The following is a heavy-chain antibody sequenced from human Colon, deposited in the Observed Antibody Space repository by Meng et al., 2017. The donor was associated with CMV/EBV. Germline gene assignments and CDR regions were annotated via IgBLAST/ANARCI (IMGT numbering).Heavy chain of an antibody. J-gene: IGHJ6*02. CDR2: IYPDSGGT. D-gene: IGHD4-11*01. CDR1: GYKFTDYY. Sequence: ASVKVSCKASGYKFTDYYIHWVRQAPGQGLEWMGWIYPDSGGTTSAQKFQGRLTMTRDTSMSTVFMELKGLNSDDTAIYYCARAERDVTTVLPAQFSGLSVWGQGTTVTVSS. CDR3: ARAERDVTTVLPAQFSGLSV. V-gene: IGHV1-2*02.